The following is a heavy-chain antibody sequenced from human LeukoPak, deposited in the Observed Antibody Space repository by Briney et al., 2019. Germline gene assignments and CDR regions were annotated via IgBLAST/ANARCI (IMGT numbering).Heavy chain of an antibody. V-gene: IGHV1-69*13. CDR1: GGTFISYA. CDR3: ARDSLQQLSLVGAFDI. Sequence: SVKVSCKASGGTFISYAISWVRQAPGQGLEWMGGIIPIFGTANYAQKFQGRVTITADESTSTAYMELSSLRPEDTAVYYCARDSLQQLSLVGAFDIWGQGTMVTVSS. CDR2: IIPIFGTA. J-gene: IGHJ3*02. D-gene: IGHD6-13*01.